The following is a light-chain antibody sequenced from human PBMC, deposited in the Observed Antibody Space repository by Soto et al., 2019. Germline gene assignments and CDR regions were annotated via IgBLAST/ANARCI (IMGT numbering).Light chain of an antibody. Sequence: EIVLTQSPATLSLSPGERATLSCRASQSVSSYLAWYQQKPGQAPRLLIYDASNRATGIPARFSGSGSGTDFTLTISSLEPEDFAVYYCQQRSSWPRFTFGPGTKVDIK. CDR2: DAS. V-gene: IGKV3-11*01. J-gene: IGKJ3*01. CDR3: QQRSSWPRFT. CDR1: QSVSSY.